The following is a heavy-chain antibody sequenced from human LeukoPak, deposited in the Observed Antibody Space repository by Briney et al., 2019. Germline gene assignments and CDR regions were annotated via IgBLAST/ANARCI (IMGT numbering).Heavy chain of an antibody. V-gene: IGHV3-7*05. CDR1: GFNFSDSR. Sequence: GGSLRLSCVTSGFNFSDSRMTWVRQAPGKGLQWVANVNRDGTEKHFLDSVEGRFTISRDNSKNTLYLQMNSLRAEDTAVYYCARDHYDSSGYYHDYWGQGTLVTVSS. J-gene: IGHJ4*02. CDR2: VNRDGTEK. CDR3: ARDHYDSSGYYHDY. D-gene: IGHD3-22*01.